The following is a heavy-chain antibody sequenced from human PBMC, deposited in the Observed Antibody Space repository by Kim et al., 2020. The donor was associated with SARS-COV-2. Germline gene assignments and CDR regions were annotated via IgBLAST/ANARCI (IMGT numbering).Heavy chain of an antibody. D-gene: IGHD3-3*01. J-gene: IGHJ3*02. Sequence: GGSLRLSCAASGFTVSSNYMSWVRQAPGKGLEWISIIYSDGRTSGGRTHYADSVKDRFTISRDDSRNTLYLQMNSLRAEDTAVYYCARDSATFWSGGDGFDMWGQGTMVTVSS. CDR1: GFTVSSNY. V-gene: IGHV3-66*01. CDR2: IYSDGRT. CDR3: ARDSATFWSGGDGFDM.